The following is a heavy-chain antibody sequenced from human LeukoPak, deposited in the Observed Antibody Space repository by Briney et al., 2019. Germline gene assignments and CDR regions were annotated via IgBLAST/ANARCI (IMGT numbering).Heavy chain of an antibody. D-gene: IGHD2-15*01. V-gene: IGHV1-8*01. Sequence: ASVKVSCKAAGYTFTSYEFNWVRQATGQGLEWMRWMNPNSGNRGYAQKFQGRVTMTRNTSISTAYLEVSSLRSEDTAVYYCARGAPQEYCSGGSCPYFDYWGQGTLVTVSS. CDR3: ARGAPQEYCSGGSCPYFDY. J-gene: IGHJ4*02. CDR2: MNPNSGNR. CDR1: GYTFTSYE.